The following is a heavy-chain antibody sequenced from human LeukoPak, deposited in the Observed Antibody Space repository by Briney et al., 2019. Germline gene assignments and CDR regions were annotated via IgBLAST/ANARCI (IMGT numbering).Heavy chain of an antibody. V-gene: IGHV6-1*01. D-gene: IGHD2-2*02. CDR3: ARDVGTTAWYTFDY. J-gene: IGHJ4*02. CDR2: TYYRSKWYN. CDR1: RDSVSSNNGA. Sequence: SETLSLTCGISRDSVSSNNGAWSSIRPSASRGLYWVGRTYYRSKWYNDYSGSMKGRINISPDTSKNQFSLQLHSVTPENTALYYCARDVGTTAWYTFDYWGQRTPVTASS.